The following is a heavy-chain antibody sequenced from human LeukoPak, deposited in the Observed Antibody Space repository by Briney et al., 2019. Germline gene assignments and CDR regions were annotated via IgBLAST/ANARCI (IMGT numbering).Heavy chain of an antibody. D-gene: IGHD3-22*01. CDR1: GFNFSSYS. CDR3: AKDTSAKYYYDSSGYSGAFDY. Sequence: GGPLTLSCAASGFNFSSYSMNWLRQATEKALEWVSYISSSSSTIYYADSVKGRFTISRDNAKNSLYLQMNSLRAEDTAVYYCAKDTSAKYYYDSSGYSGAFDYWGQGTLVTVSS. V-gene: IGHV3-48*01. J-gene: IGHJ4*02. CDR2: ISSSSSTI.